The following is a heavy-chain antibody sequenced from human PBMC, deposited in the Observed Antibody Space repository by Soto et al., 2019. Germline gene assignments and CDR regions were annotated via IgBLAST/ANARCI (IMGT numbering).Heavy chain of an antibody. CDR3: ATGYSSRSLDWFDP. J-gene: IGHJ5*02. CDR2: IYYSGST. D-gene: IGHD6-13*01. V-gene: IGHV4-31*03. CDR1: GGSISSGGYY. Sequence: SETLSLTCTVSGGSISSGGYYWSWIRQHPGKGLEWIGYIYYSGSTYYNPSLKSRVTISVDTSKNQFSLKLSSVTAADTAVYYCATGYSSRSLDWFDPWGQGTLVTVSS.